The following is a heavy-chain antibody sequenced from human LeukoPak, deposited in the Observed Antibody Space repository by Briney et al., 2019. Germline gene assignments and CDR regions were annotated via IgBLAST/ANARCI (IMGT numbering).Heavy chain of an antibody. CDR3: AKTVRALRYFDWLPFDY. V-gene: IGHV3-21*04. D-gene: IGHD3-9*01. CDR2: ISSSSSYI. CDR1: RFTFSSYS. J-gene: IGHJ4*02. Sequence: PGGSLRLSCAASRFTFSSYSMNWVRQAPGKGLEWVSSISSSSSYIYYADSVKGRFTISRDNAKNSLYLQMNSLRAEDTAVYYCAKTVRALRYFDWLPFDYWGQGTLVTVSS.